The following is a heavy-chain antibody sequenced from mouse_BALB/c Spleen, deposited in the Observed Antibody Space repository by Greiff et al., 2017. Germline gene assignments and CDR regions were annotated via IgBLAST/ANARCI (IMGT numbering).Heavy chain of an antibody. CDR2: IYPSDSYT. J-gene: IGHJ1*01. CDR3: TRSRAYYGYGYFDV. D-gene: IGHD1-1*02. Sequence: VQLQQPGAELVRPGASVKLSCKASGYTFTSYWINWVKQRPGQGLEWIGNIYPSDSYTNYNQKFKDKATLTVDKSSSTAYMQLSSPTSEDSAVYYCTRSRAYYGYGYFDVWGAGTTVTVSS. V-gene: IGHV1-69*02. CDR1: GYTFTSYW.